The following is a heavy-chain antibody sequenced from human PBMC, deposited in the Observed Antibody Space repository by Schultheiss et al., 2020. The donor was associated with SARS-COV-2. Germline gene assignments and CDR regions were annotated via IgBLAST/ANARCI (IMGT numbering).Heavy chain of an antibody. CDR2: IGTAGDT. D-gene: IGHD3-16*02. CDR1: GFAFSSYD. Sequence: GGSLRLSCAASGFAFSSYDMHWVRQATGKGLEWVSAIGTAGDTYYPGSVKGRFTISRENAKNSLYLQMNSLRAGDTAVYYCAKDLGTQIMITFGGVIGWDYWGQGTLVTVSS. CDR3: AKDLGTQIMITFGGVIGWDY. V-gene: IGHV3-13*01. J-gene: IGHJ4*02.